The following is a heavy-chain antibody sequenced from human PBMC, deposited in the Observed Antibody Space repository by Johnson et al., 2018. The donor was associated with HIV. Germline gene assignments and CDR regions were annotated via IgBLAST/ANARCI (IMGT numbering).Heavy chain of an antibody. Sequence: QVQLVESGGGVVQPGRSLRLTCAASGFTFSGYGIHWVRQAPGKGLEWVAVISYDGSNKYYADSVKGRFTISRDNSKNTLYLQMNSLRAEDTAVYYCAKEGYYYDSKNDAFDIWGQGTMVTVSS. J-gene: IGHJ3*02. CDR3: AKEGYYYDSKNDAFDI. CDR1: GFTFSGYG. D-gene: IGHD3-22*01. V-gene: IGHV3-30*18. CDR2: ISYDGSNK.